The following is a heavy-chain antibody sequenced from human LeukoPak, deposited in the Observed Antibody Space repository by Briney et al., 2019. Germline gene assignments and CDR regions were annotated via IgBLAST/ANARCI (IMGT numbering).Heavy chain of an antibody. CDR1: GFTFSDYA. CDR2: IAYGGTYT. Sequence: GGSLRLSCAASGFTFSDYAMHWVRQAPGKGLEWVAVIAYGGTYTHHADSLKGRFTVSRDNSRDTLYLQINSLRPEDTALYYCARNKAITAFFGMDVWGQGTTVIVSS. J-gene: IGHJ6*02. CDR3: ARNKAITAFFGMDV. D-gene: IGHD2/OR15-2a*01. V-gene: IGHV3-30*03.